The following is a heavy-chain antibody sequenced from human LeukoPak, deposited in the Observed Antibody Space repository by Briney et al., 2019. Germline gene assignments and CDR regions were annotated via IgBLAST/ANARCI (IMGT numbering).Heavy chain of an antibody. J-gene: IGHJ4*02. Sequence: SETLSLTCTVSGGSISSSSYYWGWIRQPPGKGLEWIGSIFYSGSTNYNPSLKTRVTISVDTSKNQLSLKLRSVTAADTAVYYCARDDRRYCSGGTCYSRDYWGQGTLVTVSS. CDR1: GGSISSSSYY. D-gene: IGHD2-15*01. CDR2: IFYSGST. V-gene: IGHV4-39*07. CDR3: ARDDRRYCSGGTCYSRDY.